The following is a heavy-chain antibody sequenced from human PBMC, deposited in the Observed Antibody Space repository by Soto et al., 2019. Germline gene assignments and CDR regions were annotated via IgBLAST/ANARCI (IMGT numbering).Heavy chain of an antibody. D-gene: IGHD5-18*01. Sequence: PGESLQISCKGSGYSFTSYWIGCVRQMPGKGLEWMGIIYPGDSDTRYSPSFQGQVTISADKSISTAYLQCSSLKASDTAMYYCARSSYGNYYSYGMEVWGQGTTVTVSS. CDR2: IYPGDSDT. CDR1: GYSFTSYW. V-gene: IGHV5-51*01. J-gene: IGHJ6*02. CDR3: ARSSYGNYYSYGMEV.